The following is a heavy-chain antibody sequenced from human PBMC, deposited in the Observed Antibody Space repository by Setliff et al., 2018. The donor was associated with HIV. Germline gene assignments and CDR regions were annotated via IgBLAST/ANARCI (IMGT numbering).Heavy chain of an antibody. V-gene: IGHV4-4*07. J-gene: IGHJ4*02. D-gene: IGHD2-21*02. CDR2: IQTSGGT. CDR1: GGSISNYY. CDR3: ARSSRVNCGGDCYLFDY. Sequence: SETLSLTCTVSGGSISNYYWSWIRQPAGKGLEWIGRIQTSGGTNNNPSLKSRVTMSVDTSKNQFSLILTSVTAADTAVYYCARSSRVNCGGDCYLFDYWGQGTPVTVSS.